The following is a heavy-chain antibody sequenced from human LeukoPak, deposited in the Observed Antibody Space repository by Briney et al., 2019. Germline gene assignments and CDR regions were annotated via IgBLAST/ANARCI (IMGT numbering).Heavy chain of an antibody. CDR3: ARDKGDSGWLNYYYYYGMDV. Sequence: PGGSLRLSCAASGFTFSSYWMSWVRQAPGRGLEWVANIKQDGSEKYYVDSVKGRFTISRDKAKNSLYLQMNGLRAEDTAVYYCARDKGDSGWLNYYYYYGMDVWGQGTTVTVSS. CDR2: IKQDGSEK. J-gene: IGHJ6*02. CDR1: GFTFSSYW. V-gene: IGHV3-7*01. D-gene: IGHD6-19*01.